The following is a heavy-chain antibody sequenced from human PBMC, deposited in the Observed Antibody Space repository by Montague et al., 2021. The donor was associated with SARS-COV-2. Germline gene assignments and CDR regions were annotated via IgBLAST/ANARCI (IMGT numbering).Heavy chain of an antibody. CDR2: ISTGSSYI. CDR1: GFTFSFYR. J-gene: IGHJ4*02. D-gene: IGHD2-15*01. Sequence: SLRLSCAASGFTFSFYRMNWVRQAPGKGLEWVSSISTGSSYIYYADSLKGRFTISRDDAKNSLYLQMNSLRAEDTAVYYCASFHSCSGGSCYFDYWGQGTPVTVSS. V-gene: IGHV3-21*01. CDR3: ASFHSCSGGSCYFDY.